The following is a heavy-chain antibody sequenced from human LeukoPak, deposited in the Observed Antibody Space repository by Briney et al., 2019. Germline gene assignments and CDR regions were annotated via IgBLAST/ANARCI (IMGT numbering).Heavy chain of an antibody. Sequence: ASVTVSCKASGYTFTSYYMHWVRQAPGQGLEWMGIINPSGGSTSYAQKFQGRVTMTRDTSTSTVYMELSSLRSEDTAVYYCARLEERGLDAFDIWGQGTMVTVSS. J-gene: IGHJ3*02. CDR3: ARLEERGLDAFDI. V-gene: IGHV1-46*01. CDR2: INPSGGST. D-gene: IGHD1-1*01. CDR1: GYTFTSYY.